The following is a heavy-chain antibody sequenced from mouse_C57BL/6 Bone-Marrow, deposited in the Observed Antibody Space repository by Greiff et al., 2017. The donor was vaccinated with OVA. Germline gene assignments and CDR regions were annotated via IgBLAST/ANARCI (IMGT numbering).Heavy chain of an antibody. Sequence: EVNVVESGGDLVKPGGSLKLSCAASGFTFSSYGMSWVRQTPDKRLEWVATISSGGSYTYSPDSVKGRVTISRDNAKNTLYLQMSSLKSEDTAMYYCARRRNGSYAMDYWGQGTSVTVSS. CDR1: GFTFSSYG. CDR3: ARRRNGSYAMDY. J-gene: IGHJ4*01. CDR2: ISSGGSYT. V-gene: IGHV5-6*02.